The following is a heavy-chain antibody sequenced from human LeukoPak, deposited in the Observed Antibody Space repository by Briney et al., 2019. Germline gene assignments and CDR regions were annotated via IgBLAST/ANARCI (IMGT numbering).Heavy chain of an antibody. CDR2: IYFSGST. CDR1: GASITNDDYY. V-gene: IGHV4-31*03. D-gene: IGHD3-16*01. Sequence: SQTLSLTCTVSGASITNDDYYWSWIRQHPGKGLEWIGYIYFSGSTYYNPTLKSRASVSVDTSKSHFSLRLPSVTAADTAVYCCARRAPYWFDPWGQGTLVIVSS. CDR3: ARRAPYWFDP. J-gene: IGHJ5*02.